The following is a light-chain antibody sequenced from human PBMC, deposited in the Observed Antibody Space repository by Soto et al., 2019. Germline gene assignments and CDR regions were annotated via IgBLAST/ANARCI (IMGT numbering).Light chain of an antibody. CDR1: QDISNY. V-gene: IGKV1-33*01. J-gene: IGKJ1*01. Sequence: DIQMTQSPSSLSASVGDPVTITCQASQDISNYLNWYQQKPGKAPKLLIYDASNLETGVPSRFSGSGSGTDFSFTISSLQPEDIATYYCQQYDNFPWTFGQGTKVEI. CDR3: QQYDNFPWT. CDR2: DAS.